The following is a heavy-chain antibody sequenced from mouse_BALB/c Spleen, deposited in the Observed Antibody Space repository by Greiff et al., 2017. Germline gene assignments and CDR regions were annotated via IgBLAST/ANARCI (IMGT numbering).Heavy chain of an antibody. CDR1: GFTFSSYA. J-gene: IGHJ1*01. Sequence: EVKLVESGGGLVKPGGSLKLSCAASGFTFSSYAMSWVRQSPEKRLEWVAEISSGGSYTYYPDTVTGRFTISRDNAKNTLYLEMSSLRSEDTAMYYCAREGLLRYFDVWGAGTTVTVSS. V-gene: IGHV5-9-4*01. CDR2: ISSGGSYT. CDR3: AREGLLRYFDV. D-gene: IGHD2-3*01.